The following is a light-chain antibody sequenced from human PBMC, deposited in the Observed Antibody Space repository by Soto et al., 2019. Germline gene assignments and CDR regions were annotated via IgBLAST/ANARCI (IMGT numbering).Light chain of an antibody. CDR3: KKYGSSLRT. J-gene: IGKJ1*01. Sequence: EIVLTQSPGTLSLSPGERATLSCRASQSVSSSYLAWYQQKPGQAPRLLIYGASSRATGIPDRFSGSGSGTDFTLTISRLEPEDFAVYYCKKYGSSLRTFSQGTRVDIK. V-gene: IGKV3-20*01. CDR2: GAS. CDR1: QSVSSSY.